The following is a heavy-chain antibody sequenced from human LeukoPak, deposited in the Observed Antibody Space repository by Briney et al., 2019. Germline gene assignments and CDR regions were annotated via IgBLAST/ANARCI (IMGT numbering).Heavy chain of an antibody. Sequence: GESLKISCKGSGYSFTSYWIGWVRQMPGKGLEWMGIIYPGDSDTRYSPSFQGQVTISADKSISTAYLQWSSLKASDTAMYYCARGRSVQYYDNSGYLDYWGQGTLVTVSS. V-gene: IGHV5-51*01. CDR3: ARGRSVQYYDNSGYLDY. J-gene: IGHJ4*02. CDR2: IYPGDSDT. CDR1: GYSFTSYW. D-gene: IGHD3-22*01.